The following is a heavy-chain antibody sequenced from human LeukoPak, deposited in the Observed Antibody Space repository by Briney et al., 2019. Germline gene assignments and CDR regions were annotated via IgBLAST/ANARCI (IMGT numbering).Heavy chain of an antibody. CDR1: GGSISSSGFY. Sequence: SETLSLTCTVSGGSISSSGFYWGWIRQPPGKGLEWIGSIYYSGYTYYKPSLKSRVTISIDTSKNQFSLKLSSVTAADTAVYYCARIGIAAAGNWGQGTLVTVSS. CDR3: ARIGIAAAGN. J-gene: IGHJ4*02. V-gene: IGHV4-39*01. D-gene: IGHD6-13*01. CDR2: IYYSGYT.